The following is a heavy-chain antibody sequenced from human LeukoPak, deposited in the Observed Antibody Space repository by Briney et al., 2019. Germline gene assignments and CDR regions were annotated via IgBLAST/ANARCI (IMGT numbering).Heavy chain of an antibody. Sequence: SETLSLTCGVYSASLSGYYWSWIRQPPGKGLEWIGAINPSGDSQYNPSLKSRVTISLDTSKLQFSLNLTSVTAADRAVYYCASGSSHFPPYYFESWDQGTLVTVSS. V-gene: IGHV4-34*01. J-gene: IGHJ4*02. CDR2: INPSGDS. D-gene: IGHD1-26*01. CDR1: SASLSGYY. CDR3: ASGSSHFPPYYFES.